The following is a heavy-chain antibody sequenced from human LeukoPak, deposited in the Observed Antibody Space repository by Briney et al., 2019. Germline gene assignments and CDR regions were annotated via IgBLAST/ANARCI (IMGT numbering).Heavy chain of an antibody. CDR2: INNDGSST. J-gene: IGHJ5*02. D-gene: IGHD6-19*01. CDR1: GFTFSHYW. Sequence: GGSLRLSCAASGFTFSHYWMHWVRQVPGKGLVWVSHINNDGSSTTYADSVKGRFTISRDNAKNTLYLQMNSLRAEDTAIYYCAKVRKGADSSGWFDCFDPWGQGTLVTVSS. CDR3: AKVRKGADSSGWFDCFDP. V-gene: IGHV3-74*01.